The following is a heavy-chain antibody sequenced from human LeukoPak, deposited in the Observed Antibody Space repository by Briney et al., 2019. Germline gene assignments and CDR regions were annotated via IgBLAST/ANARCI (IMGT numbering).Heavy chain of an antibody. Sequence: GGSLRLFCAASGFTFSSYGMHWVRQAPGKGLEWVAVISYDGSNKYYADSVKGRFTISRDNSKNTLYLQMNSLRAEDTAVYYCAKDGQWLVRDIIYYIDYWGQGTLVTVSS. J-gene: IGHJ4*02. D-gene: IGHD6-19*01. CDR1: GFTFSSYG. CDR2: ISYDGSNK. V-gene: IGHV3-30*18. CDR3: AKDGQWLVRDIIYYIDY.